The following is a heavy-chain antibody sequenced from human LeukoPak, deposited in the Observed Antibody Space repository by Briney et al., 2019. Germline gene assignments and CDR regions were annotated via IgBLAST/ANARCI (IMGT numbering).Heavy chain of an antibody. CDR2: IRYDGSNK. D-gene: IGHD3-3*01. CDR1: GFTFSSYG. V-gene: IGHV3-30*02. CDR3: AKGPEWLSPPGGESFDY. Sequence: GGSLRLSCAASGFTFSSYGMHWVRQAPGRGLDGVEFIRYDGSNKYYADSVKGRFTISRDNSKNTLYLQMNSLRAEDTAVYYCAKGPEWLSPPGGESFDYWGQGTLVTVSS. J-gene: IGHJ4*02.